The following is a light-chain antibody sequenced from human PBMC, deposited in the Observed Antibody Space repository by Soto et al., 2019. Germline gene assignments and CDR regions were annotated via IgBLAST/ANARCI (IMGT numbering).Light chain of an antibody. CDR1: SSNIGYNF. Sequence: QSVLTQPPSVSAAPGQKVTISCSGSSSNIGYNFVSWYQHLPGTAPKLLSYDNDKRPPGISDRFSGSKSGTSATLDIAGLQTREEAHSYCGTWDNSLSAYVFGPGTKVTV. V-gene: IGLV1-51*01. CDR2: DND. J-gene: IGLJ1*01. CDR3: GTWDNSLSAYV.